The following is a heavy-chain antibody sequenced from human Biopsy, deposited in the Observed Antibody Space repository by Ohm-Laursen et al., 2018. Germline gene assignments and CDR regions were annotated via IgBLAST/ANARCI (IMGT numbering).Heavy chain of an antibody. D-gene: IGHD1-26*01. J-gene: IGHJ3*01. V-gene: IGHV3-48*03. CDR1: GFAFNLYK. CDR3: ARLNSGTYDSSDL. CDR2: IYGGGSPV. Sequence: SLRLSCTASGFAFNLYKMNWVRQAPGKGMEGISYIYGGGSPVSYADSVKGRFTISRDNAQNSLYLHMNSLGAEDTAVYYCARLNSGTYDSSDLWGQGTVVIVSS.